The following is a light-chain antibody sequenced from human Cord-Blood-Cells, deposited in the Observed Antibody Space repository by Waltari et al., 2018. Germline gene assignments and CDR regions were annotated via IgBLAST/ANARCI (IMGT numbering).Light chain of an antibody. CDR1: NIGSKS. J-gene: IGLJ3*02. CDR3: QVWDSSSDHWV. Sequence: SYVLTQPPSVSVAPGQTARITCGGNNIGSKSVYWYQQKPGQAPVLVVYDDSDRRSGIPERFSGSNSGNTATLTISRVEAGDEADYYCQVWDSSSDHWVFGGGTKLTVL. CDR2: DDS. V-gene: IGLV3-21*02.